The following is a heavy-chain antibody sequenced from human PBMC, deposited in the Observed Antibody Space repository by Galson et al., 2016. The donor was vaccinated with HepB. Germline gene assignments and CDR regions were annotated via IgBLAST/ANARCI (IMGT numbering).Heavy chain of an antibody. V-gene: IGHV3-7*01. CDR1: GFTFSTYW. CDR3: ARARAVYDFWSGYFSPNWYFDL. CDR2: IKQDGSEE. D-gene: IGHD3-3*01. J-gene: IGHJ2*01. Sequence: SLRLSCAASGFTFSTYWMTWVRQAPGNGLEWVATIKQDGSEEYYVDSVKGRFTMSRDNANNSVYVQMNSLRVEDTAVYYCARARAVYDFWSGYFSPNWYFDLWGRGTLVTVSS.